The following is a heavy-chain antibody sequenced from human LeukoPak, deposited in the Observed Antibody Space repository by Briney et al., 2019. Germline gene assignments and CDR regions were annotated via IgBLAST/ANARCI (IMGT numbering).Heavy chain of an antibody. CDR1: GFTFSSYG. J-gene: IGHJ1*01. D-gene: IGHD2-2*02. CDR2: ISYDGSNK. Sequence: GGSLRLSCAASGFTFSSYGMHWVRQAPGKGLEGVAVISYDGSNKYYADSVKGRFTISRDNSKDTLYLQMNSLRAEDTAVYYCAKDGRGYCSSISCYRDFQHWGQGTLVTVSS. V-gene: IGHV3-30*18. CDR3: AKDGRGYCSSISCYRDFQH.